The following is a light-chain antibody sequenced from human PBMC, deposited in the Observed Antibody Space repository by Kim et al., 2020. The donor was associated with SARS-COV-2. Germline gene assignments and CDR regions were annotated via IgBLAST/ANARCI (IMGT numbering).Light chain of an antibody. CDR3: GTWDSSLSAGV. V-gene: IGLV1-51*01. CDR1: SSNIGNNY. J-gene: IGLJ3*02. CDR2: DNN. Sequence: GQKVTISCSGSSSNIGNNYVSWYQQLPGTAPKLLIYDNNKRPSGIPDRFSGSKSGTSATLGITGLQTGDEAGYYCGTWDSSLSAGVFGGGTLLTVL.